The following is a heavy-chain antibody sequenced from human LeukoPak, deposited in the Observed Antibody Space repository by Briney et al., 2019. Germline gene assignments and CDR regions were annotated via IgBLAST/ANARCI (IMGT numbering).Heavy chain of an antibody. Sequence: GGSLRLSCAASGFTVSSNYMSWVRQAPGKGLEWVSVIYSGGSTYYADSVKGRFTISRDNSKNTLYLQMNSLRAEDTAVYYCARVVDTGIYYYYYYMGVWGKGTTVTVSS. D-gene: IGHD5-18*01. J-gene: IGHJ6*03. CDR1: GFTVSSNY. V-gene: IGHV3-66*01. CDR2: IYSGGST. CDR3: ARVVDTGIYYYYYYMGV.